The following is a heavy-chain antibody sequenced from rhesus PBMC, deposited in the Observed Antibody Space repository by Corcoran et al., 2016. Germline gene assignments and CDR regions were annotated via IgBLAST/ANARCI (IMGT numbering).Heavy chain of an antibody. CDR1: GGSISGSY. Sequence: QVKLQQWGDGLVKPSETLSLTCAVYGGSISGSYWRWIRPPPGQGLEWIGNIDGNSASTNYNPSLKNRVTISKDTSKNQFSLKLSSVTAADTAVYYCAREDRRTRYYFDYWGQGVLVTVSS. J-gene: IGHJ4*01. CDR3: AREDRRTRYYFDY. CDR2: IDGNSAST. V-gene: IGHV4-73*01. D-gene: IGHD2-33*01.